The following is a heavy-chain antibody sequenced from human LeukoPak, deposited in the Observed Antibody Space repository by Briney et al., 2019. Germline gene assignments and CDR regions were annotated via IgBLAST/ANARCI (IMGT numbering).Heavy chain of an antibody. D-gene: IGHD3-3*01. J-gene: IGHJ4*02. CDR2: IYYSGST. Sequence: SETLSLTCTVSGGSISSGGYYWSWIRQPPGKGLEWIGYIYYSGSTYYNPSLKSRVTISVDTSKNQFSLKLSSVTAADTAVYYCARLEWLLLYYWGQGTLVTVSS. CDR3: ARLEWLLLYY. V-gene: IGHV4-30-2*03. CDR1: GGSISSGGYY.